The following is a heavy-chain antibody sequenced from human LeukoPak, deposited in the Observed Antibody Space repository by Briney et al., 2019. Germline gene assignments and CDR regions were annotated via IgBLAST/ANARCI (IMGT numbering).Heavy chain of an antibody. J-gene: IGHJ4*02. CDR1: GLTFSSYD. D-gene: IGHD6-19*01. Sequence: GGSLRLSCAAAGLTFSSYDMHWVRQATGKGLEWVSTIGAAGETFYPGSVKGRFTISRDDVKNSMYLQMNSLRAGDTAVYYCVRRLRGWSSGFDDWGQGTLVTVSS. CDR2: IGAAGET. CDR3: VRRLRGWSSGFDD. V-gene: IGHV3-13*04.